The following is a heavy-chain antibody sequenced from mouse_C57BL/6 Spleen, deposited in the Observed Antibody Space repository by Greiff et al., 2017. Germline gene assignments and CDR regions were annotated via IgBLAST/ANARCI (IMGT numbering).Heavy chain of an antibody. Sequence: EVKLMESGGGLVKPGGSLKLSCAASGFTFSSYAMSWVRQTPEKRLEWVATISDGGSYTYYPDNVKGRFTISRDNAKNNLYLQMSHLKSEDTAMYYCAREGYGSWGQGTTLTVSS. D-gene: IGHD1-1*01. J-gene: IGHJ2*01. CDR3: AREGYGS. CDR1: GFTFSSYA. V-gene: IGHV5-4*01. CDR2: ISDGGSYT.